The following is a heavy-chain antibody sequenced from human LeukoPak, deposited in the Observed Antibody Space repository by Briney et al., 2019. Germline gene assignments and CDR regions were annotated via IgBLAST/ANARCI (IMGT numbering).Heavy chain of an antibody. J-gene: IGHJ5*02. CDR1: GFTFSSYG. CDR2: ISGSGGST. V-gene: IGHV3-23*01. D-gene: IGHD3-16*02. CDR3: AKITRLGELSLSSWFDP. Sequence: PGGSLRLSCAASGFTFSSYGMSWVRQAPGKGLEWVSAISGSGGSTYYADSVKGRFTISRDNSKNTLYLQMNSLRAEDTAVYYCAKITRLGELSLSSWFDPWGQGTLVTVSS.